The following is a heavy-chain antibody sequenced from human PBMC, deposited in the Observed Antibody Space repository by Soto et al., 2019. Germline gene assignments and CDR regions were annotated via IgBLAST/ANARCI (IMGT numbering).Heavy chain of an antibody. V-gene: IGHV4-4*07. Sequence: QVQLQESGPGLVKPSETLSLTCTVSGGSISSYYWSWIRQPAGKGLEWIGRIYTSGSTNYNPSLKSGVTMSVDTSKNQFSLKLGPVTAADTAVYYCARDPAGIAAAGTGGGWFDPWGQGTLVTVSS. CDR1: GGSISSYY. CDR3: ARDPAGIAAAGTGGGWFDP. CDR2: IYTSGST. D-gene: IGHD6-13*01. J-gene: IGHJ5*02.